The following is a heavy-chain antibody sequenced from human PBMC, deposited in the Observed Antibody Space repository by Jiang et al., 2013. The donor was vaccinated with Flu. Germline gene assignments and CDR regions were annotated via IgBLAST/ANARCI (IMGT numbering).Heavy chain of an antibody. CDR3: ARLVTPTPYCSGGSCHSPFDY. CDR1: GYSFTSYW. J-gene: IGHJ4*02. D-gene: IGHD2-15*01. V-gene: IGHV5-51*01. CDR2: IYPGDSDT. Sequence: GAEVKKPGESLKISCKGSGYSFTSYWIGWVRQMPGKGLEWMGIIYPGDSDTRYSPSFQGQVTISADKSISTAYLQWSSLKASDTAMYYCARLVTPTPYCSGGSCHSPFDYWGQGTLVTVSS.